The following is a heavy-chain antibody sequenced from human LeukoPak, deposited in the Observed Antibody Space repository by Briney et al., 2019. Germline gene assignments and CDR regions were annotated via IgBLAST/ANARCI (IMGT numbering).Heavy chain of an antibody. CDR1: GFTLNDYW. Sequence: GGSLRLSCAAFGFTLNDYWMHWVRQVPGTGLVWVSYINSDGTNTDYADSVKGRFTIFRDNAKKTLYLQMSNLRAEDTAVYFCARGGGLDVWGQGATVTVSS. J-gene: IGHJ6*02. D-gene: IGHD3-16*01. CDR3: ARGGGLDV. CDR2: INSDGTNT. V-gene: IGHV3-74*01.